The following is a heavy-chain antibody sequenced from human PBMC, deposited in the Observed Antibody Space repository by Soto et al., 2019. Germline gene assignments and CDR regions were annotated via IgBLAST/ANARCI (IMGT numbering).Heavy chain of an antibody. J-gene: IGHJ5*02. CDR2: IYYSGST. Sequence: SETLSLTCTVSGGSISSGDYYWSWIRQPPGKGLEWIGYIYYSGSTYYNPSLKSRVTISVDTSKNQFSLKLSSVTAADTAVYYCARAAIDSSSSCSWFDPWGQGTLVTVSS. V-gene: IGHV4-30-4*01. CDR1: GGSISSGDYY. CDR3: ARAAIDSSSSCSWFDP. D-gene: IGHD6-6*01.